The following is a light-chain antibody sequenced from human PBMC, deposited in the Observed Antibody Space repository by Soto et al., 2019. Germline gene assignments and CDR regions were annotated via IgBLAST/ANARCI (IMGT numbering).Light chain of an antibody. CDR2: DAS. Sequence: EIVMTQSPATLSVSPGERATLSCRASQSVSINLAWYQQKPGQPPRLLMYDASTRATGIPARFSGSGSGTDFTLTITSLEPEDFAVYYCQQRSNWPPTFGQGTKVDI. CDR3: QQRSNWPPT. J-gene: IGKJ1*01. V-gene: IGKV3-11*01. CDR1: QSVSIN.